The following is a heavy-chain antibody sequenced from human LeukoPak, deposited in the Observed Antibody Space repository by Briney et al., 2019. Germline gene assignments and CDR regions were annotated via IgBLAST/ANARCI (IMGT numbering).Heavy chain of an antibody. CDR2: IRYDGSNK. CDR3: AKPPAGITGTRRDNWFDP. J-gene: IGHJ5*02. CDR1: GFTFSSYG. V-gene: IGHV3-30*02. Sequence: GGSLRLSCAASGFTFSSYGMHWVRQAPGKGLEWVAFIRYDGSNKYYADSVKGRFTISRDNSKNTLDLQMNSLRAEDTAVYYCAKPPAGITGTRRDNWFDPWGQGTLVTVSS. D-gene: IGHD1-7*01.